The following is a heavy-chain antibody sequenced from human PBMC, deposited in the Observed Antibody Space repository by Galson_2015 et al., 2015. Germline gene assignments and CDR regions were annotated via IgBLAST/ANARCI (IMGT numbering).Heavy chain of an antibody. CDR2: ISYGGSNK. CDR3: ARGENVIVVVPAASPNEDY. V-gene: IGHV3-30-3*01. J-gene: IGHJ4*02. CDR1: GFTFSSYA. Sequence: SLRLSCAASGFTFSSYAMHWVRQAPGKGLEWVAVISYGGSNKYYADSVKGRFTISRDNSKNTLYLQMNSLRAEDTAVYYCARGENVIVVVPAASPNEDYWGQGTLVTVSS. D-gene: IGHD2-2*01.